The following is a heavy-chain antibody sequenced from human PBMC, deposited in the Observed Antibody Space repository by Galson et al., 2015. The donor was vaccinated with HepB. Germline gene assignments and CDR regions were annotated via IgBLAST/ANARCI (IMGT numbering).Heavy chain of an antibody. CDR3: ARDGVVVPAAIYYYYYMDV. Sequence: SLRLSCAASGFTFISYSMNWVRQAPGKGLEWVSYISPSSSTIYYADSVRGRFTISRDNAKNSLYLRINSLRDEDTAVYYCARDGVVVPAAIYYYYYMDVWGKGTTVTVSS. V-gene: IGHV3-48*02. J-gene: IGHJ6*03. D-gene: IGHD2-2*01. CDR2: ISPSSSTI. CDR1: GFTFISYS.